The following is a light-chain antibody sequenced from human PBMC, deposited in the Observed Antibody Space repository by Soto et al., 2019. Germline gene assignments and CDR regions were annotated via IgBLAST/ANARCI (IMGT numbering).Light chain of an antibody. J-gene: IGKJ5*01. Sequence: DIQLTQFPSFLSASVGDRVTITCRASQGIRNYLAWYQQKPGRAPKLLMYIASTLQTGVPSRFSGSQSGTEFTLTISSLQPEDFATYYCQQVNNYPITFGQGTRLEIK. V-gene: IGKV1-9*01. CDR1: QGIRNY. CDR2: IAS. CDR3: QQVNNYPIT.